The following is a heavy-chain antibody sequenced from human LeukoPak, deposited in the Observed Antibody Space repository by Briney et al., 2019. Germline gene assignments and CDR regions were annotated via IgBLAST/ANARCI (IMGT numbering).Heavy chain of an antibody. J-gene: IGHJ3*02. CDR2: IYYSGST. Sequence: PSQTLSLTCTVSGGSISSGGYYWSWTRQHPGKGLEWIGYIYYSGSTYYNPSLKSRVTISVDTSKNQFSLKLSSVTAADTAVYYCARDGGNAFDIWGQGTMVTVSS. CDR1: GGSISSGGYY. V-gene: IGHV4-31*03. D-gene: IGHD3-16*01. CDR3: ARDGGNAFDI.